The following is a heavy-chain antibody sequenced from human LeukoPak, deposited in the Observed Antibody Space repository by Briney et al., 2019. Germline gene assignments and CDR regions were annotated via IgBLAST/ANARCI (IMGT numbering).Heavy chain of an antibody. V-gene: IGHV3-23*01. Sequence: GGSLRLSCAASGFTFSSYAMSWVRQAPGKGLEWVSAISGSGGSTYYADSVKGRFTISGDNSKNTLYLQMNSLRAEDTAVYYCAKDHDYGDYYFDYWGQGTLVTVSS. CDR1: GFTFSSYA. J-gene: IGHJ4*02. CDR3: AKDHDYGDYYFDY. D-gene: IGHD4-17*01. CDR2: ISGSGGST.